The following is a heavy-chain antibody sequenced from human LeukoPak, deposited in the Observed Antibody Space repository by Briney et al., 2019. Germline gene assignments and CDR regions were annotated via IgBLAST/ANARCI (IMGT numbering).Heavy chain of an antibody. Sequence: WASVKVSRKASGYTFTSYGISWVRQAAGQGLEWMGWISAYNGNTNYAQKLQGRVTITTDTSTSTAYLELRSLRSDDTAVYYYARGHDAFDIWGQGTMVTVSS. CDR2: ISAYNGNT. J-gene: IGHJ3*02. CDR3: ARGHDAFDI. CDR1: GYTFTSYG. V-gene: IGHV1-18*01.